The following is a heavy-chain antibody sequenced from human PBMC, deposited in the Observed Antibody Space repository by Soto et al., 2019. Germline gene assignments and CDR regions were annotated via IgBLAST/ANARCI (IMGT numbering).Heavy chain of an antibody. CDR1: GGPFSSYA. D-gene: IGHD6-13*01. CDR2: IIPIFGTA. V-gene: IGHV1-69*13. J-gene: IGHJ5*02. Sequence: SVKVSCKASGGPFSSYAISWVRQAPGQGLEWMGGIIPIFGTANYAQKFQGRVTITADASTSTAYMELSSLRSEDTAVYYCARANSIAAAGTEGFDPWGQGTLVTVSS. CDR3: ARANSIAAAGTEGFDP.